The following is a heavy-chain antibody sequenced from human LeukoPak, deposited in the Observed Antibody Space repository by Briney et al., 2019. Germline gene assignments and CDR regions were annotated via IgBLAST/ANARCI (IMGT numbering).Heavy chain of an antibody. CDR3: AGVFSGRRPFEL. D-gene: IGHD3-10*01. CDR2: IYYRGAT. J-gene: IGHJ4*02. Sequence: SETLSLTCTVSGDSINSYHWNWIRQPPGKGLEWIGYIYYRGATNYNPSLKSRVTTSIDTSKKQFSLKLSSVTAADTAVYYCAGVFSGRRPFELWGKGTLVTVSS. V-gene: IGHV4-59*01. CDR1: GDSINSYH.